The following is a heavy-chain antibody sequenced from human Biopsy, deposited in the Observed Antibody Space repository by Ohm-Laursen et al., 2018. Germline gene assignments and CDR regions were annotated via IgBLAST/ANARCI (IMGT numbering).Heavy chain of an antibody. D-gene: IGHD2-15*01. Sequence: ASSVKVSCKASGYTFSLYHIHWVRQAPEQGLEWMGWIDPDSGRTSFGQNFQGRVTMTSDTSTGTAYLELTRLRSDDTAVYYCARDPYCSGGNCYSPLDHWGQGTLVTVSA. CDR3: ARDPYCSGGNCYSPLDH. J-gene: IGHJ4*02. CDR2: IDPDSGRT. CDR1: GYTFSLYH. V-gene: IGHV1-2*02.